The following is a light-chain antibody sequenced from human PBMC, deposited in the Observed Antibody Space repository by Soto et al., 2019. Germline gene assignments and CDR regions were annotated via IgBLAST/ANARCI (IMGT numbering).Light chain of an antibody. J-gene: IGLJ2*01. V-gene: IGLV2-11*01. CDR1: SNNVGGYNY. CDR3: CSYAGTYTWI. CDR2: DVT. Sequence: QSALTQPRSVSGSPGQSVTISCTGASNNVGGYNYVSWYQHHPGKVPQLIIYDVTKRPSGVPDRFSGSKSVNTASLTISGLQVEDEADYYCCSYAGTYTWIFGGGTKVTVL.